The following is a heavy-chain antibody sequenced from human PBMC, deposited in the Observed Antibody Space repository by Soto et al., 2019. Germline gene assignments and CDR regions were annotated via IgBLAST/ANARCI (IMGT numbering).Heavy chain of an antibody. CDR2: IYWDDDK. CDR3: AHWSSKYYYDSSGSFDY. V-gene: IGHV2-5*02. J-gene: IGHJ4*02. CDR1: GFSLSTSGVG. Sequence: QITLKESGPTLVKPTQTLTLTCTFSGFSLSTSGVGVGWIRQPPGKALEWLALIYWDDDKRYSPSLKSRLTITKDTSKNQVVLTMTNMDPVDTATYYCAHWSSKYYYDSSGSFDYWGQGTLVTVSS. D-gene: IGHD3-22*01.